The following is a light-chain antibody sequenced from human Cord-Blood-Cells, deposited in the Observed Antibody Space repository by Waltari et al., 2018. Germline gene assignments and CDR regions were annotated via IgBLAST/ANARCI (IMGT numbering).Light chain of an antibody. Sequence: IQFTQSPTSLSASVGCRGTIACRASQSISRYLAWYQQKPGKAPKLLVYAASTLQSGVPSRFSGSGSGTDFTLTISSLQPEDFATYYCQQLNSYPFTFGPGTKVDIK. J-gene: IGKJ3*01. CDR2: AAS. CDR3: QQLNSYPFT. CDR1: QSISRY. V-gene: IGKV1-9*01.